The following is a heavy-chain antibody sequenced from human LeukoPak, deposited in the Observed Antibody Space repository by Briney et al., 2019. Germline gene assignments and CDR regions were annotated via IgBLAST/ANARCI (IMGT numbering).Heavy chain of an antibody. CDR1: GCSIISNY. J-gene: IGHJ6*03. V-gene: IGHV4-4*07. CDR3: ARLKFYDSTGYSPGYYMDV. Sequence: SETLSLTCTVSGCSIISNYWSWIRQSAGTGLEWIGRIYGSGITDYNPSLKSRVTMSLDASSKQFYLRLTSVPAAEAAVYYCARLKFYDSTGYSPGYYMDVWGKGTTVSVFS. CDR2: IYGSGIT. D-gene: IGHD3-22*01.